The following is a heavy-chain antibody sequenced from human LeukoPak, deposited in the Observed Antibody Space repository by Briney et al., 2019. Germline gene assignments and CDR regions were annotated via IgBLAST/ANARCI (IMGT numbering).Heavy chain of an antibody. CDR3: ARDCSSTSCPTDDAFDI. D-gene: IGHD2-2*01. CDR2: ISSSSSYI. V-gene: IGHV3-21*01. J-gene: IGHJ3*02. Sequence: GGSLRLSCAASGFTFGSYSMNWVRQAPGKGLEWVSSISSSSSYIYYADSVKGRFTISRDNAKNSLYLQMNSLRAEDTAVYYCARDCSSTSCPTDDAFDIWGQGTMVTVSS. CDR1: GFTFGSYS.